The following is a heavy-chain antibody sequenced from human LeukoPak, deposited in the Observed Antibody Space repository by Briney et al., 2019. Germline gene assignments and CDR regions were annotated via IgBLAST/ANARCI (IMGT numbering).Heavy chain of an antibody. V-gene: IGHV3-23*01. CDR2: ISGSGGST. Sequence: PGGPLRLSCAASGFTFSSYGMSWVRQAPGKGLEWVSAISGSGGSTYYADSVKGRFTISRDNAKNSLYLQMNSLRAEDTAVYYCARHRNWFDPWGQGTLVTVSS. J-gene: IGHJ5*02. CDR3: ARHRNWFDP. CDR1: GFTFSSYG. D-gene: IGHD1-14*01.